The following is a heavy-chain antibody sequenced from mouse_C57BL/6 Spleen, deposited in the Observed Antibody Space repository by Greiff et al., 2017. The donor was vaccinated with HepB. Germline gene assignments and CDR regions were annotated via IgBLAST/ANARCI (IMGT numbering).Heavy chain of an antibody. CDR1: GYTFTDYE. CDR3: TKGGFYYGTGYAMDY. CDR2: IDPETGGT. Sequence: VKLMESGAELVRPGASVTLSCKASGYTFTDYEMHWVKQTPVHGLEWIGAIDPETGGTAYNQKFKGKAILTADKSSSTAYMELRSLTSEDSAVYYCTKGGFYYGTGYAMDYWGQGTSVTVSS. V-gene: IGHV1-15*01. J-gene: IGHJ4*01. D-gene: IGHD1-1*01.